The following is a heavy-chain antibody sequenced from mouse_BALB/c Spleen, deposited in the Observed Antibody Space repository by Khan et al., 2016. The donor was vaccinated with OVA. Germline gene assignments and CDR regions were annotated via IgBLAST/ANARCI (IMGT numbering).Heavy chain of an antibody. J-gene: IGHJ4*01. CDR2: IWVSGSK. CDR3: YRDAHYYAMDY. CDR1: GFSLTDYA. V-gene: IGHV2-6-5*01. Sequence: QVQLQESGPGLVAPSQSLSITCTVSGFSLTDYAVSWIRQPPGKGLEWLGVIWVSGSKYYNSVLKPRLSISKDNSKSQVFLKMNSLQTDDTAMYFCYRDAHYYAMDYWGQGTSVTVSS.